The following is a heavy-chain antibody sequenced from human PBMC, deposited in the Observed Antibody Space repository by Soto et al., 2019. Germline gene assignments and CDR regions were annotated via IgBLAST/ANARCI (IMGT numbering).Heavy chain of an antibody. V-gene: IGHV3-30*18. D-gene: IGHD4-17*01. Sequence: GGSLRLSCAASGFTFSSYGMHWVRQAPGKGLEWVAVISYDGSNKYYADSVKGRFTISRDNSKNTLYLQMNSLRAEDAAVYYCANAYGDYALDDAFDIWGQGTMVTVSS. CDR3: ANAYGDYALDDAFDI. J-gene: IGHJ3*02. CDR2: ISYDGSNK. CDR1: GFTFSSYG.